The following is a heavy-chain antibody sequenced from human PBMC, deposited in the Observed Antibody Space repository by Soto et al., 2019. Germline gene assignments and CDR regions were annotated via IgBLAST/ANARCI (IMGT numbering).Heavy chain of an antibody. CDR1: GFTFDDYA. D-gene: IGHD6-13*01. Sequence: GGSLRLSCAASGFTFDDYAMHWVRQAPGKGLEWVSGISWNSGSIGYADSVKGRFTISRDNAKNSLYLQMNSLRAEDTALYYCAKDIKGGSLAAAGPFDYWGQGTLVTVSS. CDR3: AKDIKGGSLAAAGPFDY. CDR2: ISWNSGSI. J-gene: IGHJ4*02. V-gene: IGHV3-9*01.